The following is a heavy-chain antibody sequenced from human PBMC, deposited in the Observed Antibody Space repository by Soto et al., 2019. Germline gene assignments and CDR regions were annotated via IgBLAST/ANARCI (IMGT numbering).Heavy chain of an antibody. J-gene: IGHJ5*02. CDR2: IYYSGST. D-gene: IGHD3-22*01. CDR1: GGSISSGDYY. V-gene: IGHV4-30-4*01. Sequence: QVQLQESGPGLVKPSQTLSLTCTVSGGSISSGDYYWSWIRQPPGKGLEWIGYIYYSGSTYYNPSLQSRVTISVDTSKNQFSLKLSSVTAADTAVYYCARDSYYDSSGYKVNWFDPWGQGTLVTVSS. CDR3: ARDSYYDSSGYKVNWFDP.